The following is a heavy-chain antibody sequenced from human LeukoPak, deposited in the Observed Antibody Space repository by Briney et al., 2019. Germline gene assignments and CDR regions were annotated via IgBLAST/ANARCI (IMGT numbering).Heavy chain of an antibody. J-gene: IGHJ4*02. CDR1: GFTFDDYA. V-gene: IGHV3-9*01. Sequence: GGSLRLSCAASGFTFDDYAMHWVRQAPGKGLEWVSGISWNSGSIGYADSVKGRFTISRDNAKNSLYLQMNSLRAEDTAVYYCAAGRFGEIWGQGTPVTVSS. CDR3: AAGRFGEI. D-gene: IGHD3-10*01. CDR2: ISWNSGSI.